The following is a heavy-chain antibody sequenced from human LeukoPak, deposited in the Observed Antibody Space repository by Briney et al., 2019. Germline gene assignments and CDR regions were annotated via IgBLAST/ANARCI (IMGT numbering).Heavy chain of an antibody. CDR3: ARRYGGSGSIDY. CDR2: MYYSGTT. J-gene: IGHJ4*02. V-gene: IGHV4-4*02. D-gene: IGHD3-10*01. Sequence: RPSETLSLTCGVSGGSITSTNWWSWVRQPPGKGLEWIGGMYYSGTTDYNPSLKSRVTISADTSKNQFSLKLSSVTAADTAVYYCARRYGGSGSIDYWGQGTLVTVSS. CDR1: GGSITSTNW.